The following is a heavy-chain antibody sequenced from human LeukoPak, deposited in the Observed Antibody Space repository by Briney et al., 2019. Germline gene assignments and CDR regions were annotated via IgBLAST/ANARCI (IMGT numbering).Heavy chain of an antibody. J-gene: IGHJ1*01. Sequence: GASVKVSCKASGYTFGNYEINWVRQAPGQGLEWMGWMKANSGDRGYPEKFRGRVTMTRDTSVSTAYMELNSLRFEDTAVYYCARGNCSGHACYTADFLQHWGQGTLITVSS. CDR1: GYTFGNYE. CDR3: ARGNCSGHACYTADFLQH. V-gene: IGHV1-8*01. D-gene: IGHD2-15*01. CDR2: MKANSGDR.